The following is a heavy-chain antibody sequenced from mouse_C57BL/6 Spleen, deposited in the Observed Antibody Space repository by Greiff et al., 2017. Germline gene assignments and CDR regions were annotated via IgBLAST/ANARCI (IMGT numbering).Heavy chain of an antibody. CDR3: ARGGSLLLGGMDY. CDR1: GYAFSSSW. Sequence: QVQLQQSGPELVKPGASVKISCTASGYAFSSSWMNWVKQRPGKGLEWIGRIYPGDGDTNYNGKFKGTATLTADKSSSTAYMQLSSLTSEDSAVYFCARGGSLLLGGMDYWGQGTSVTVSA. V-gene: IGHV1-82*01. CDR2: IYPGDGDT. D-gene: IGHD1-1*01. J-gene: IGHJ4*01.